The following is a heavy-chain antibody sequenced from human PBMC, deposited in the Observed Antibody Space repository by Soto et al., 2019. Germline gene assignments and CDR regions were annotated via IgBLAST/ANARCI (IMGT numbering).Heavy chain of an antibody. Sequence: GGSLRLSCAASGFTFSSYGMHWVRQAPGKGLEWVAVIWYDGSNKYYADSVKGRFTISRDNSKNTLYLQMNSLRAEDTAVYYCASNLDYGDYEAPSYWGQGTLVTVSS. J-gene: IGHJ4*02. CDR1: GFTFSSYG. CDR2: IWYDGSNK. D-gene: IGHD4-17*01. V-gene: IGHV3-33*01. CDR3: ASNLDYGDYEAPSY.